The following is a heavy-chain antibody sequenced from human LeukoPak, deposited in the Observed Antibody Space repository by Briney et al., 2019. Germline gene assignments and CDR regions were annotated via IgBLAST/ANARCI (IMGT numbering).Heavy chain of an antibody. J-gene: IGHJ6*03. CDR1: GYTFTSYY. Sequence: ASVKVSCKASGYTFTSYYMHWVRQAPGQGLEWMGIINPSGGSTSYAQKFQGRVTVTRDMSTSTVYMELSSLRFEDTAVYYCARVSKPGWFDYYYMDVWGKGTTVIVSS. CDR2: INPSGGST. V-gene: IGHV1-46*01. D-gene: IGHD3-10*01. CDR3: ARVSKPGWFDYYYMDV.